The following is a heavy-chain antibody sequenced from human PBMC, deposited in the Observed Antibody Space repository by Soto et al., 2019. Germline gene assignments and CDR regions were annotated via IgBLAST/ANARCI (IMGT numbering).Heavy chain of an antibody. CDR3: ARVSDSSSWYPQLDV. V-gene: IGHV4-34*01. CDR1: GGSFSGYY. CDR2: INHSGST. Sequence: QVQLQQWGAGLLKPSETLSLTCAVYGGSFSGYYWSWIRQPPGKGLEWIGEINHSGSTNYNPSLKSRVTISVDTSKNQFSLKLSSVTAADTAVYYCARVSDSSSWYPQLDVWGQGTTVTVSS. D-gene: IGHD6-13*01. J-gene: IGHJ6*02.